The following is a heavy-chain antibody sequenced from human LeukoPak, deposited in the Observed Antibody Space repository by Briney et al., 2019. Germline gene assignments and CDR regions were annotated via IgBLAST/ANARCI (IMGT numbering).Heavy chain of an antibody. V-gene: IGHV4-34*01. CDR1: GGSFSGYY. CDR3: ASSRAVWSAAPRKRYFDY. Sequence: PSETLSLTCAVYGGSFSGYYWSWIRQPPGKGLEWIGEINHSGSTNYNPPLKSRVTISVDTSKNQFSLKLSSVTAADTAVYYCASSRAVWSAAPRKRYFDYWGQGTLVTVSS. D-gene: IGHD3-16*01. J-gene: IGHJ4*02. CDR2: INHSGST.